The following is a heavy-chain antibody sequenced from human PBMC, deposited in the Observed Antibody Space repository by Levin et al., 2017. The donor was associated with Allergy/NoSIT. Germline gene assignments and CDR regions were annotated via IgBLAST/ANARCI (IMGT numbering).Heavy chain of an antibody. V-gene: IGHV4-34*01. CDR3: ARERDDSSGYYD. CDR1: GGSFSGYY. D-gene: IGHD3-22*01. Sequence: ESLKISCAVYGGSFSGYYWSWIRQPPGKGLEWIGEINHSGSTNYNPSLKSRVTISVDTSKNQFSLKLSSVTAADTAVYYCARERDDSSGYYDWGQGTLVTVSS. CDR2: INHSGST. J-gene: IGHJ4*02.